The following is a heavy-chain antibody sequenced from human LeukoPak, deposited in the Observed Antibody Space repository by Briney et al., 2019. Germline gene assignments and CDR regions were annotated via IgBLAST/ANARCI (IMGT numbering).Heavy chain of an antibody. CDR2: IYYGQTI. V-gene: IGHV4-39*01. D-gene: IGHD5-24*01. J-gene: IGHJ4*02. Sequence: SETLSLTCTISAASISSSSHHWGWIRQSPGKGLEWIGSIYYGQTIYYNPSLNSRVTISVVTSKDQFSLKLGSVTAADTAVYYCARGRWLQLSPRWFDYWGQGTLVTVSS. CDR3: ARGRWLQLSPRWFDY. CDR1: AASISSSSHH.